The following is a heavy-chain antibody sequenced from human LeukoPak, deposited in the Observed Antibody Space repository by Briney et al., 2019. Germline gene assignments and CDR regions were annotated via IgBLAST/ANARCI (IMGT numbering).Heavy chain of an antibody. D-gene: IGHD3-10*01. CDR2: ISSSSSYI. V-gene: IGHV3-21*01. CDR1: GFTFSSYW. Sequence: PGGSLRLSCAVSGFTFSSYWMSWVRQAPGKGLEWVSSISSSSSYIYYADSVKGRFTISRDNAKNSLYLQMNSLRAEDTAVYYCARGENYYGSGSYRRAFDIWGQGTMVTVSS. CDR3: ARGENYYGSGSYRRAFDI. J-gene: IGHJ3*02.